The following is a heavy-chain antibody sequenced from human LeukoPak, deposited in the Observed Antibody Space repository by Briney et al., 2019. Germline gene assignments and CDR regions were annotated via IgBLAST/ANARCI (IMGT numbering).Heavy chain of an antibody. D-gene: IGHD3-16*01. CDR3: ARGGGVKGYHYYMDV. Sequence: SETLSLTCTVSGGSISSYYWSWIRQPPGKGLEWIGYIYYSGSTNYNPSLKSRVTISVDTSKNQFSLKLSSVTAADTAVYYCARGGGVKGYHYYMDVWGKGTTVTVSS. CDR2: IYYSGST. J-gene: IGHJ6*03. CDR1: GGSISSYY. V-gene: IGHV4-59*01.